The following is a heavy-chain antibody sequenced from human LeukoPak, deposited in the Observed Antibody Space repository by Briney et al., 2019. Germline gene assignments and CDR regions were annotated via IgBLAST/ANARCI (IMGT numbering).Heavy chain of an antibody. Sequence: ASVKVSCKASGYTFTSYDMHWVRQAPGQGLEWMGIINPSGGSTTYAQKFQGRVTMTRDTSKNQFSLKLSSVTAADTAVYYCARGGLRLTRPQRVLHGWFDPWGQGTLVTVSS. V-gene: IGHV1-46*01. CDR2: INPSGGST. CDR1: GYTFTSYD. D-gene: IGHD3-3*01. J-gene: IGHJ5*02. CDR3: ARGGLRLTRPQRVLHGWFDP.